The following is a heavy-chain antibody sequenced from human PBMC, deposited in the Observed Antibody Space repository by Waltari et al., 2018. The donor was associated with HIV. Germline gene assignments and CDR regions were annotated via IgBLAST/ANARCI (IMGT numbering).Heavy chain of an antibody. CDR3: TKGVKFYGP. Sequence: EVQVVTTGGRLVLPGGSLRLSCTASNFGVVDNYITWVRQTPGTGLEWVSVLYVDGTSHYSDSVRGRFIVSRDKSKNTVFLQMNYLIVEDTALYFCTKGVKFYGPWGQGTQVTVSP. V-gene: IGHV3-53*05. J-gene: IGHJ5*02. D-gene: IGHD2-21*01. CDR2: LYVDGTS. CDR1: NFGVVDNY.